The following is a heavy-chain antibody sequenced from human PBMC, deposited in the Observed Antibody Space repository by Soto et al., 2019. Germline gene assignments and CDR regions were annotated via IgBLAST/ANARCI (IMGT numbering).Heavy chain of an antibody. CDR3: ARVQLLSNPAADF. Sequence: ASVKVSCKASGYIFTDYYMHWVRQAPGQELGWMGRINPNSGGTNYAQKFQGRVTMTRDTSISTAYTELRSLRSDDTATYFCARVQLLSNPAADFWGQRTLVIVSS. J-gene: IGHJ4*02. CDR2: INPNSGGT. CDR1: GYIFTDYY. V-gene: IGHV1-2*06. D-gene: IGHD3-22*01.